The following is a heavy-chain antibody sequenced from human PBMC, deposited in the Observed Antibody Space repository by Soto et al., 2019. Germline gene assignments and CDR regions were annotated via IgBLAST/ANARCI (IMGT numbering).Heavy chain of an antibody. J-gene: IGHJ4*02. Sequence: SETLSLTCTVSGGSISSYYWSFIRQPAGKGLEWIVRIYTSGSTNYNPSLKSRVTMSVDTSKNQFSLKLSSVTAADTAVYYCARDFDGMATQDYWGQGTLVTVSS. V-gene: IGHV4-4*07. CDR2: IYTSGST. CDR1: GGSISSYY. D-gene: IGHD5-12*01. CDR3: ARDFDGMATQDY.